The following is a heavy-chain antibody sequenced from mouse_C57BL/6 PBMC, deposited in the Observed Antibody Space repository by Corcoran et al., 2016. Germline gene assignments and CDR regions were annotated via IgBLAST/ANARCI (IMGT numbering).Heavy chain of an antibody. CDR1: GYTFTDYN. CDR3: ARRGLGSSYREWFAY. V-gene: IGHV1-18*01. CDR2: INPNNGGT. D-gene: IGHD1-1*01. Sequence: EVQLQQSGPELVKPGASVKIPCKASGYTFTDYNMDWVKQSHGKSLEWIGDINPNNGGTIYNQKFKGKATLTVDKSSSTAYMELRSLTSEDTAVYYCARRGLGSSYREWFAYWGQGTLVTVSA. J-gene: IGHJ3*01.